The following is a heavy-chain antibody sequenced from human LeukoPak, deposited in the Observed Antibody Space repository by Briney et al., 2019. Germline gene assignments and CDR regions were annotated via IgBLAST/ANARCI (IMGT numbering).Heavy chain of an antibody. D-gene: IGHD1-26*01. CDR1: GYTFTGYY. CDR2: INPNHGDT. V-gene: IGHV1-2*02. CDR3: ARDWNSGSYGAFDY. Sequence: ASVKVSCKASGYTFTGYYMHWVRQAPGQGLEWMGWINPNHGDTNYAQKFQDRVSMTRDTSISTAYMHLSRLRSADTAVYYCARDWNSGSYGAFDYWGQGTLVTVSS. J-gene: IGHJ4*02.